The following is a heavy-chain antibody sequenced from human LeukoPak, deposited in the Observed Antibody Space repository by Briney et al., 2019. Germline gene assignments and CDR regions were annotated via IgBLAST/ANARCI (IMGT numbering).Heavy chain of an antibody. V-gene: IGHV4-30-4*08. CDR1: GGSISSGDYY. J-gene: IGHJ4*02. Sequence: SETLSLTCTVSGGSISSGDYYWSWIRQPPGKGLEWIGYIYYSGNTNYNPSLKSRVTISVDTSKNQFSLKLSSVTAADTAVYYCARRQDSSGYSFMGFDYWGQGILVTVSS. CDR3: ARRQDSSGYSFMGFDY. CDR2: IYYSGNT. D-gene: IGHD3-22*01.